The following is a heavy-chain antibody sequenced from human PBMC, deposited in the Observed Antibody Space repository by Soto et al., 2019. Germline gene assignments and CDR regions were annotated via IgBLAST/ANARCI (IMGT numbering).Heavy chain of an antibody. V-gene: IGHV1-18*01. CDR2: ISAYNGNT. Sequence: QVQLVQSGAEVKKPGASVKVSCKASGYTFTSYGISWVRQAPGQGLEWMGWISAYNGNTNYAQKLQGRVTMTTDTSTSTAYMELRSLRSDDTAVYYLARVGPSFGVVDYYYYMDVWGKGTTVTVAS. CDR1: GYTFTSYG. CDR3: ARVGPSFGVVDYYYYMDV. J-gene: IGHJ6*03. D-gene: IGHD3-3*01.